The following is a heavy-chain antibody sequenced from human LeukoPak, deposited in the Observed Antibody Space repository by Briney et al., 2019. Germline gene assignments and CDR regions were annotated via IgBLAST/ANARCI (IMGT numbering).Heavy chain of an antibody. Sequence: GGSLRLSCAASGFTFRSYGMGWVRQAPGKGLEWVSSITSTGTANYADSVKDRFVISRDNSKDTLFLQMNSLRVEDTAVYYCARDRAGRSWFDPWGQGTLVTVSS. CDR3: ARDRAGRSWFDP. V-gene: IGHV3-23*01. CDR2: ITSTGTA. CDR1: GFTFRSYG. J-gene: IGHJ5*02. D-gene: IGHD3-10*01.